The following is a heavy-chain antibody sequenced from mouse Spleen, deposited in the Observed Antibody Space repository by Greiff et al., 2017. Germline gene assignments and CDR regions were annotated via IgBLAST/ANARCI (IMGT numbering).Heavy chain of an antibody. V-gene: IGHV5-9*04. Sequence: EVKLVESGGGLVKRGGSLKLSCAASGFTFSSYAMSWVRQTPEKRLEWVATISSGGGNTYYPDSVKGRFTISRDNAKNTLYLQMSSLKSEDTAMYYCARHGTGTRGFDYWGQGTTLTVSS. D-gene: IGHD4-1*01. CDR1: GFTFSSYA. CDR3: ARHGTGTRGFDY. CDR2: ISSGGGNT. J-gene: IGHJ2*01.